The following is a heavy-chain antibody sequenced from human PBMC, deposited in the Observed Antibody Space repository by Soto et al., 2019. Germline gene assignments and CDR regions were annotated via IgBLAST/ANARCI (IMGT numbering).Heavy chain of an antibody. D-gene: IGHD1-26*01. CDR2: IIPIFGTA. CDR3: ARVSSGSPLAYEYGMDA. J-gene: IGHJ6*02. V-gene: IGHV1-69*13. CDR1: GCTFISYA. Sequence: SVKVSCKASGCTFISYAISWVRQAPGQGLEWMGGIIPIFGTANYAQKFQGRVTITADESTSTAYMELSSLRSEDTAVYYCARVSSGSPLAYEYGMDAWGQGKXVTVSS.